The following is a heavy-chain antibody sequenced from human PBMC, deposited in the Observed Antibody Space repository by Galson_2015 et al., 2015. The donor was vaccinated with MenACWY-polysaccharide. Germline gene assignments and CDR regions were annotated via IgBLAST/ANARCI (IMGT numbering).Heavy chain of an antibody. CDR3: ARDRGYLAFDI. J-gene: IGHJ3*02. V-gene: IGHV3-23*01. D-gene: IGHD6-13*01. CDR2: IVGSGANT. Sequence: SLRLSCAASGFTFSSSVMSWVRQAPGKGLEWVAVIVGSGANTYYTDSVKGRFIISRDNSKNTVYLQMNSLRAEDTAVYFCARDRGYLAFDIWGQGTMVTVSS. CDR1: GFTFSSSV.